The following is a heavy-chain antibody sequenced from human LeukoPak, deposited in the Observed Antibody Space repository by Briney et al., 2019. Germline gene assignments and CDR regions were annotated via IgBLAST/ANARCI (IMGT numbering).Heavy chain of an antibody. V-gene: IGHV4-30-2*01. D-gene: IGHD2-2*01. CDR1: GGSISSGGYY. J-gene: IGHJ5*02. Sequence: SETLSLTCTVSGGSISSGGYYWSWIRQPPGKGLEWIGYIYHSGSTYYNPSLKSRVTISVDRSKNQFSLKLSSVTAADTAVYYCARAPPYCSSTSCSPHTWFNPWGQGTLVTVSS. CDR3: ARAPPYCSSTSCSPHTWFNP. CDR2: IYHSGST.